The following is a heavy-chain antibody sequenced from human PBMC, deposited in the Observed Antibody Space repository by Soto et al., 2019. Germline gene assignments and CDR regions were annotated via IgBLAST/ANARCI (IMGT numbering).Heavy chain of an antibody. CDR3: AISGSQAIDAFDI. D-gene: IGHD1-26*01. V-gene: IGHV4-59*01. CDR1: GGSISSYY. CDR2: IYYSGST. J-gene: IGHJ3*02. Sequence: KTSETLSLTCTVSGGSISSYYWSWIRQPPGKGLEWIGYIYYSGSTNYNPSLKSRVTISVDTSKNQFSLKLSSVTAADTAVYYCAISGSQAIDAFDIWGQGTMVTVSS.